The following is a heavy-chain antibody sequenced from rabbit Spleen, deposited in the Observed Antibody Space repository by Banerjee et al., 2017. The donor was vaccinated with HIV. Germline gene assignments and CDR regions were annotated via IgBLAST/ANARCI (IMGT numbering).Heavy chain of an antibody. CDR1: GFDFSSGYD. D-gene: IGHD1-1*01. CDR3: ARDLDGVIGWNFGW. CDR2: IYTGNGDT. V-gene: IGHV1S40*01. J-gene: IGHJ4*01. Sequence: QSLQESGGGLVKPGASLTLTCTASGFDFSSGYDMHWVRQAPGKGLEWIGCIYTGNGDTYYASWAKGRFTISKTSSTTVTLQMTSLTAADTATYFCARDLDGVIGWNFGWWGPGTLVTVS.